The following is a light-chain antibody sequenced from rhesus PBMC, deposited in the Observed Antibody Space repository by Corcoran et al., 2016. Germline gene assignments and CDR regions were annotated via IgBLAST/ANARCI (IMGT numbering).Light chain of an antibody. CDR1: QSLVHSNGNTY. Sequence: VVMTQSQLSLPITPGQPASISCRSSQSLVHSNGNTYLSWYQQKQGQPPRLLIYKVSNRDSGVPDEISGSGAGTDFTRKISRVEAEDVGVYYCGQGTHWPYSFGQGTKVEIK. V-gene: IGKV2-64*01. CDR2: KVS. CDR3: GQGTHWPYS. J-gene: IGKJ2*01.